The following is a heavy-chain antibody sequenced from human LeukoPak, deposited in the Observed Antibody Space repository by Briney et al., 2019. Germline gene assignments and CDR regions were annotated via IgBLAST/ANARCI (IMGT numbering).Heavy chain of an antibody. CDR2: IYHSGST. J-gene: IGHJ5*02. CDR3: ARGPMVRGVIIRGNWFDP. D-gene: IGHD3-10*01. CDR1: GGSISSGGYS. V-gene: IGHV4-30-2*01. Sequence: SETLSLTCAVSGGSISSGGYSWSWIRQPPGKGLEWIGYIYHSGSTNYNPSLKSRVTISVDTSKNQFSLKLSSVTAADAAVYYCARGPMVRGVIIRGNWFDPWGQGTLVTVSS.